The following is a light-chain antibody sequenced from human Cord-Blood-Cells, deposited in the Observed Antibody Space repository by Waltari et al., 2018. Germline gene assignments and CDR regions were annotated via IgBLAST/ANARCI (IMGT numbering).Light chain of an antibody. J-gene: IGKJ1*01. V-gene: IGKV3-20*01. CDR2: GAS. Sequence: EIVLTQSPGTLSLSPGERATLSSRASQRVSSSYLAWFQQKPGQAPRLLIYGASSKATGIPDRFSGSGSVTDFTLTISRLEPEDFAVYYCQQYCSSPWTFGQGTKVEIK. CDR3: QQYCSSPWT. CDR1: QRVSSSY.